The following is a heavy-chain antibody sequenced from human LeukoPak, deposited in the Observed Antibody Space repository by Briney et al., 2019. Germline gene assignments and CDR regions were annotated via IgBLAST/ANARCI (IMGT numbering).Heavy chain of an antibody. Sequence: PSETLSLTCTVSGGSISSYYWSWIRQPPGKGLEWIGNIYYSGSTNYNPSLKSRVTISVDTSKNQFSLKLSSVTAADTAVYYCASSGQCTNGLCRDVGYMDVWGKGTTVTVSS. D-gene: IGHD2-8*01. J-gene: IGHJ6*03. V-gene: IGHV4-59*01. CDR1: GGSISSYY. CDR2: IYYSGST. CDR3: ASSGQCTNGLCRDVGYMDV.